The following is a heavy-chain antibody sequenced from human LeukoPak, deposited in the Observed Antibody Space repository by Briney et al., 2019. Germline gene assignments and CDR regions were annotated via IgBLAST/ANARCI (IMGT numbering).Heavy chain of an antibody. CDR1: GGSIGPFY. Sequence: SETLSLTCSVSGGSIGPFYWSWIRQSPGKGLEWLGYISDTGGADYSPSLKSRVTISIDTSKNQISLKLTLVTVADTAVYLCARDFWQKRDRQWYYYGLDVWGQGTTVTVSS. V-gene: IGHV4-59*12. J-gene: IGHJ6*02. D-gene: IGHD3-16*01. CDR2: ISDTGGA. CDR3: ARDFWQKRDRQWYYYGLDV.